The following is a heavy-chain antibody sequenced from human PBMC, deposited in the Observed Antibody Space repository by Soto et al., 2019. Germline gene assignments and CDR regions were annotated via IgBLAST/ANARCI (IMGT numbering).Heavy chain of an antibody. J-gene: IGHJ6*02. CDR2: IDWDDDK. CDR1: GFSLSTSGMC. CDR3: ARDSVALYYYYYGMDV. V-gene: IGHV2-70*11. D-gene: IGHD2-21*01. Sequence: SGPTLVNPTPTLTLTCTFSGFSLSTSGMCVSWIRQPPGKALEWLARIDWDDDKYYSTSLKTRLTISKDTSKSQVVLTMTNMDPVDTATYYCARDSVALYYYYYGMDVWGQGTTVTVSS.